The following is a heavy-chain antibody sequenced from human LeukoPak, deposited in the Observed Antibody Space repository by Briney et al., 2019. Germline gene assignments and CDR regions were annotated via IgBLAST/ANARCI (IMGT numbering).Heavy chain of an antibody. CDR3: AKDRDDYVWGSYRSSYDY. CDR2: IRYDGNSK. Sequence: GGSLRLSCAASGFTFSSYGMHWVRQAPGKGLEWVAFIRYDGNSKYYADSVKGRFTISRDNSKNTLFLQMNSLRAEDTAVYYCAKDRDDYVWGSYRSSYDYWGQGTLVTVSS. J-gene: IGHJ4*02. V-gene: IGHV3-30*02. D-gene: IGHD3-16*02. CDR1: GFTFSSYG.